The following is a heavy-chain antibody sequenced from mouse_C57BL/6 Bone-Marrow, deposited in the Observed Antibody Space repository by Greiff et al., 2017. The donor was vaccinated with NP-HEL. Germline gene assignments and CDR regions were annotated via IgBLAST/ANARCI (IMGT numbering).Heavy chain of an antibody. CDR3: AIGLPYGAMDY. CDR1: GYTFTSYW. D-gene: IGHD1-1*01. J-gene: IGHJ4*01. V-gene: IGHV1-74*01. Sequence: VQLQQPGAELVKPGASVKVSCKASGYTFTSYWMHWVKQRPGQGLEWIGRIHPSDSETNYNQKFKGKATLTVDKSSSTAYMQLSSLTSEDSAVYYCAIGLPYGAMDYWGQGTSVTVSS. CDR2: IHPSDSET.